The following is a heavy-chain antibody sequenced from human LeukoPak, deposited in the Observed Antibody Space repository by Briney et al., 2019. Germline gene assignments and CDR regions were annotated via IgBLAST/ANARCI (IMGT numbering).Heavy chain of an antibody. CDR2: ISGSGGST. CDR3: ARSYYYDSSGASYDY. V-gene: IGHV3-23*01. Sequence: GGSLRLSCAASGFTFSSYAMSWVRQAPGKGLEWVSAISGSGGSTYYADSVKGRFTISRDNAKNSLYLQMNSLRAEDTAVYYCARSYYYDSSGASYDYWGQGTLVTVSS. CDR1: GFTFSSYA. D-gene: IGHD3-22*01. J-gene: IGHJ4*02.